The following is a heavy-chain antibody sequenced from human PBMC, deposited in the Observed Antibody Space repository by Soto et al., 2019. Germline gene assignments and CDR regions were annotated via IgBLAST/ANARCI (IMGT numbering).Heavy chain of an antibody. CDR1: GFTFSNYA. CDR3: ARGYMVRAGSYGMDV. J-gene: IGHJ6*02. Sequence: GGSLRLSCAASGFTFSNYAMHWVRQAPGKGLEWVAVISYDGSNKYYADSVKGRFTISRDNSKNTLYLQMNSLRAEDTAVYYCARGYMVRAGSYGMDVWGQGTTVTVSS. CDR2: ISYDGSNK. V-gene: IGHV3-30-3*01. D-gene: IGHD3-10*01.